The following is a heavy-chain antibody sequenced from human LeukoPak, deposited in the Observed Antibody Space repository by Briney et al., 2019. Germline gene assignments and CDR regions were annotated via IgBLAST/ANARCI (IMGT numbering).Heavy chain of an antibody. Sequence: TSETLSLTCTVSGDSISSSDYYWAWIRQPPGKGLEWIGSIYYSGSTYYNPSLKGRVIISVDTSKNQFSLRLSSVTAADTAVYYCARAGIVVVVAANWFDPWGQGTLVTVSS. D-gene: IGHD2-15*01. CDR3: ARAGIVVVVAANWFDP. CDR2: IYYSGST. CDR1: GDSISSSDYY. V-gene: IGHV4-39*07. J-gene: IGHJ5*02.